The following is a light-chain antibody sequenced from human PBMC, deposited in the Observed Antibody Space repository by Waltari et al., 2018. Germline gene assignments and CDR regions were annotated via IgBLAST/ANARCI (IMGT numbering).Light chain of an antibody. CDR1: SNNVGNQG. CDR2: RNN. J-gene: IGLJ1*01. Sequence: QAGLTQPPSVSKGLRQTATLTRTGNSNNVGNQGALWLQQHQGHPPKLLSDRNNNRPSTISERFSASRSGNTASLTITGLQPEDEADYYCSTWDISLSAHVFGTGTKVTVL. V-gene: IGLV10-54*04. CDR3: STWDISLSAHV.